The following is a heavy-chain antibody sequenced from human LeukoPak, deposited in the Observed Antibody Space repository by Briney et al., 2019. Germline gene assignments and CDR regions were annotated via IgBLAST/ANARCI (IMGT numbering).Heavy chain of an antibody. Sequence: GGSLRLSCAASGFTFSTYTLNWVRQAPGKGLEWVSSISSSGNNIYYADSVKGRFTVSRDNAKNSLFLQLSSLRAEDTAVYYCARQEYSSSWFFDYWGQGTLVTVSS. D-gene: IGHD6-13*01. CDR3: ARQEYSSSWFFDY. V-gene: IGHV3-21*01. CDR1: GFTFSTYT. CDR2: ISSSGNNI. J-gene: IGHJ4*02.